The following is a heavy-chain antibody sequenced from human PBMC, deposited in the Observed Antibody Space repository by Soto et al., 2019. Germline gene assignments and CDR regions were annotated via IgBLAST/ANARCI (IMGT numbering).Heavy chain of an antibody. J-gene: IGHJ2*01. CDR2: MNSDGRTT. CDR3: ARVGRGFWYFDL. Sequence: EVQLVESGGGLLQPGGSLRLSCAASGFTFSSYWMHWVRQAPGKGLVWVSRMNSDGRTTSYADSVKGLFTISRDNSKNTVHVQIISLTAEGTAVDYWARVGRGFWYFDLWGRGTLVTVAS. CDR1: GFTFSSYW. V-gene: IGHV3-74*01.